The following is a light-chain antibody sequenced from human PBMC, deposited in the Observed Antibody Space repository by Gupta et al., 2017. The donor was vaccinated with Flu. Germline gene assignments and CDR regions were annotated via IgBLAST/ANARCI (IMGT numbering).Light chain of an antibody. V-gene: IGLV1-47*01. CDR3: AAWDDSLSGWV. Sequence: QSMLTQPPSASATPGQGVLISCSGSYSNIGTNYVYWYQQHPGTAPKLLIYRNNQRPSGVPDRFSGSKSGTSASLAISGLRSEDEADYCCAAWDDSLSGWVFGGGTKVTVL. CDR2: RNN. J-gene: IGLJ3*02. CDR1: YSNIGTNY.